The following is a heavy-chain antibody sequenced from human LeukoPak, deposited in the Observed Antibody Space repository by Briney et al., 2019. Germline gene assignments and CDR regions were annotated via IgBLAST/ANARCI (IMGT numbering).Heavy chain of an antibody. J-gene: IGHJ5*02. Sequence: ASVKVSCKASGGTFSNYAINWVRQAPGQGLEWMGGIIPIFGTANYAQKFQGRVTITADKSTSAAYMELSSLRSEDTAMYYCARVRSSDWFDPWGQGTLVTVSS. D-gene: IGHD6-19*01. V-gene: IGHV1-69*06. CDR2: IIPIFGTA. CDR1: GGTFSNYA. CDR3: ARVRSSDWFDP.